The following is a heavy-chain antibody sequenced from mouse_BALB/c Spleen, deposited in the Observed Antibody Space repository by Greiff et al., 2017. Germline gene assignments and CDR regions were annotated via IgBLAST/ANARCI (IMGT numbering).Heavy chain of an antibody. Sequence: VQLQQSGPELVKPGASVKISCKASGYAFSSSWMNWVKQRPGQGLEWIGRIYPGDGDTNYNGKFKGKATLTADKSSSTAYMQLSSLTSVDSAVYFCARGDYYGTVAYWGQGTLVTVSA. CDR1: GYAFSSSW. V-gene: IGHV1-82*01. CDR2: IYPGDGDT. CDR3: ARGDYYGTVAY. D-gene: IGHD1-1*01. J-gene: IGHJ3*01.